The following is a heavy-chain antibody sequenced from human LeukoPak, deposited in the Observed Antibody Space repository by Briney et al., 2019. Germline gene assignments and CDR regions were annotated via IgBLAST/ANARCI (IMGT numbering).Heavy chain of an antibody. Sequence: SETLSLTCTVSGDSISRYYWSWIRQPAGKGLEWIGRIYNGGIITYNPSLKSRVTMSIDTSKNQFSLKLSSVTAADTAVYYCARDYGGRTGYFDYWGQGTLITVSS. CDR1: GDSISRYY. D-gene: IGHD4-23*01. CDR3: ARDYGGRTGYFDY. V-gene: IGHV4-4*07. J-gene: IGHJ4*02. CDR2: IYNGGII.